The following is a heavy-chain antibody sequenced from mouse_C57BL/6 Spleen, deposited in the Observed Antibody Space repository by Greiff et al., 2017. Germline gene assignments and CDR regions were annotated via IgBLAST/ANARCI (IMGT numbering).Heavy chain of an antibody. CDR3: ARGGGTGVGYWYFDV. D-gene: IGHD2-14*01. CDR1: GYTFTSYW. J-gene: IGHJ1*03. Sequence: QVQLQQPGAELVKPGASVKMSCKASGYTFTSYWITWVKQRPGQGLEWIGDIYPGSGSTNYNEKFKSKATLTVDTSSSTAYLQLSSLTSEDSAVYCCARGGGTGVGYWYFDVWGTGTTVTVSS. CDR2: IYPGSGST. V-gene: IGHV1-55*01.